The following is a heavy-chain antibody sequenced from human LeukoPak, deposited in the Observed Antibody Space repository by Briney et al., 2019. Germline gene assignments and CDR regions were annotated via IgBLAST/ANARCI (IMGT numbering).Heavy chain of an antibody. J-gene: IGHJ4*02. D-gene: IGHD2-2*01. CDR1: GFTFSSYA. V-gene: IGHV3-30-3*01. CDR2: ISYDGSNK. Sequence: GGSLRLSCAASGFTFSSYAMHWVRQAPGKGLEWVAVISYDGSNKYYADSVKGRFTISRDNSKNTLYLQMNSLRAEDTAVYYCAKGYDDGDFYYIDYWGQGTLVTVSS. CDR3: AKGYDDGDFYYIDY.